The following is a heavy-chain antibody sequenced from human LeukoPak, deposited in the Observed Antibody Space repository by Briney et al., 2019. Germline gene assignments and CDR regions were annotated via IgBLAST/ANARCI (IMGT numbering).Heavy chain of an antibody. V-gene: IGHV1-18*01. J-gene: IGHJ6*03. Sequence: ASVKVTCKASGYTFISYGITWVRQAPGQGLEWMGWISPYTTKTNYAQSLQGRVTMTTDTSTSTAYMELRSLRSDDTAVYYCAREGGVGPTAPPDYYSYQMDVWGKGTTVTVSS. CDR1: GYTFISYG. CDR2: ISPYTTKT. CDR3: AREGGVGPTAPPDYYSYQMDV. D-gene: IGHD1-26*01.